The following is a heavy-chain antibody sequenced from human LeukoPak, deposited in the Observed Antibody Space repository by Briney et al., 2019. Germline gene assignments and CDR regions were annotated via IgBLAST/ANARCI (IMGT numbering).Heavy chain of an antibody. V-gene: IGHV3-30*02. CDR3: AKDSLADIDY. J-gene: IGHJ4*02. D-gene: IGHD3-16*01. CDR1: GFIFSTYG. CDR2: IRHDGSIK. Sequence: GSLRLSCAASGFIFSTYGTYWVRQAPGKGLEWVAFIRHDGSIKNYADSVKGRSTISRDNSKNTLYLQMNSLRAEDTAVYYCAKDSLADIDYWGQGTLVTVSS.